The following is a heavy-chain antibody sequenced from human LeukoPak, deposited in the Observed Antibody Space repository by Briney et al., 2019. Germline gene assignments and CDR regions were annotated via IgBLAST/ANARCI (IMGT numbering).Heavy chain of an antibody. J-gene: IGHJ4*02. CDR1: GFTFSRYW. V-gene: IGHV3-7*03. Sequence: GGSLRLSCAASGFTFSRYWMSWVRQAPGKGLEWVANIKQDGSEKYYVDSAKGRFTISRDNAKNSLYLQMSSLRAEDTAVYYCARLLVYNSGGEAFDYWGQGTLVTVSS. CDR3: ARLLVYNSGGEAFDY. D-gene: IGHD3-10*01. CDR2: IKQDGSEK.